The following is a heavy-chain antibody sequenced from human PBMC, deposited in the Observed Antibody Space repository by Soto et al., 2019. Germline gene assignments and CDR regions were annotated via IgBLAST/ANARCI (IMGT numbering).Heavy chain of an antibody. CDR3: ARERRAYYYYGMDV. CDR1: GGSISSYY. Sequence: SETLSLTCTVSGGSISSYYWSWIWQPPGKGLEWIGYIYYSGSTNYNPSLKSRVTISVDTSKNQFSLKLSSVTAADTAVYYCARERRAYYYYGMDVWGQGTTVTVSS. CDR2: IYYSGST. V-gene: IGHV4-59*01. J-gene: IGHJ6*02.